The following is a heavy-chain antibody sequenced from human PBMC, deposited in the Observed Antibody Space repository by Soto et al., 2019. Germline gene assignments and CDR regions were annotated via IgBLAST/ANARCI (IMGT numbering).Heavy chain of an antibody. CDR3: VRESTTSGPNWFDT. J-gene: IGHJ5*02. V-gene: IGHV4-30-2*06. Sequence: SETLSLTCSVSGGSINSGRSSWNWIRQSPGKGLEWIAYIYHSGSTYYNPSLKSRVTISVDRSENQFSLKLTSVTAADTAVNYCVRESTTSGPNWFDTWGPGILVTVSS. CDR2: IYHSGST. CDR1: GGSINSGRSS. D-gene: IGHD1-1*01.